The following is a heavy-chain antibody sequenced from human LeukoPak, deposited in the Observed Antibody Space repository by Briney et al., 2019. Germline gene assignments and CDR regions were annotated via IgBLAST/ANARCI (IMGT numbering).Heavy chain of an antibody. V-gene: IGHV4-38-2*01. CDR2: IYHSGST. CDR1: GYSISSGYY. Sequence: SDTLSLTCAVSGYSISSGYYWGWIQQPPGKGLEWIGSIYHSGSTYYNPSLKSRVTISVDTSKHQFSLKLSSVTAADTAVYYCARADYYDSSACDCWGQGTLVTVSS. J-gene: IGHJ4*02. CDR3: ARADYYDSSACDC. D-gene: IGHD3-22*01.